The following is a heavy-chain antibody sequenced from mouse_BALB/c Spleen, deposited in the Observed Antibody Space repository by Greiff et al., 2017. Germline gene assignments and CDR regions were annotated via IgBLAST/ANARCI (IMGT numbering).Heavy chain of an antibody. CDR3: ARGRVITSWFAY. J-gene: IGHJ3*01. V-gene: IGHV5-6-5*01. CDR1: GFTFSSYA. Sequence: EVKVVESGGGLVKPGGSLKLSCAASGFTFSSYAMSWVRQTPEKRLEWVASISSGGSTYYPDSVKGRFTISRDNARNILYLQMSSLRSEDTAMYYCARGRVITSWFAYWGQGTLVTVSA. D-gene: IGHD2-4*01. CDR2: ISSGGST.